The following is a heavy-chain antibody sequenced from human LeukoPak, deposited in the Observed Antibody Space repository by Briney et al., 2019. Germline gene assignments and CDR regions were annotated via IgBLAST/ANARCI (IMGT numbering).Heavy chain of an antibody. J-gene: IGHJ5*02. V-gene: IGHV3-30*18. CDR2: ISYDGSNK. D-gene: IGHD2-2*02. CDR3: AKGYCSSTSCYTGWFDP. Sequence: GGPLRLSCAASGFTFSSYGMHWVRQAPGKGLEWVAVISYDGSNKYYADSVKGRFTISRDNSKNTLYLQMNSLRAEDTAVYYCAKGYCSSTSCYTGWFDPWGQGTLVTVSS. CDR1: GFTFSSYG.